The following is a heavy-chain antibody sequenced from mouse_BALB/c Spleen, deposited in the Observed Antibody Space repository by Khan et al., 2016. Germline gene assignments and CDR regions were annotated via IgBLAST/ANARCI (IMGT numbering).Heavy chain of an antibody. Sequence: EVELVESGGGLVQPGGSRKLSCAASGFTFSSFGMHWVRQAPEKGLEWVAYISSGSSTIYYADTVKGRLTIHRDNTKNTQLLKMTSLRSEDSAMSYSAMKGARDSYAMDYWGQGTSVTVSS. J-gene: IGHJ4*01. CDR1: GFTFSSFG. CDR3: AMKGARDSYAMDY. V-gene: IGHV5-17*02. CDR2: ISSGSSTI.